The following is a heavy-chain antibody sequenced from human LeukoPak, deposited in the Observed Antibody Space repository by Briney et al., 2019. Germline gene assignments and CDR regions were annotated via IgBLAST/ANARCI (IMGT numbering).Heavy chain of an antibody. J-gene: IGHJ4*02. CDR2: IRYDGSNK. V-gene: IGHV3-30*02. CDR1: GFTFSSYG. CDR3: ANHSPWEPPVHDY. D-gene: IGHD1-26*01. Sequence: GGSLRLSCAASGFTFSSYGMHWVRQAPGKGLEWVAFIRYDGSNKYYADSVKGRFTISRDNSKNTLYLQMNSLRAEDTAVYYCANHSPWEPPVHDYWGQGTLVTVSS.